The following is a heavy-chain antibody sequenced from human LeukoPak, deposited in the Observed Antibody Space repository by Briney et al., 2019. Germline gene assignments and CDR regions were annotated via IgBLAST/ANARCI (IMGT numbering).Heavy chain of an antibody. D-gene: IGHD1-26*01. CDR2: IGNNGYI. J-gene: IGHJ5*02. CDR3: ATGSQSHCRDGACSSASDP. Sequence: PSQTLSLTCTVSGAPISRGIFYWTCIRQSPETGLEWIRHIGNNGYIDFNPSVQDRVYMSLDTSKNQFSLKLNSVTATDTATYYCATGSQSHCRDGACSSASDPWGRGTLVVVSS. CDR1: GAPISRGIFY. V-gene: IGHV4-31*03.